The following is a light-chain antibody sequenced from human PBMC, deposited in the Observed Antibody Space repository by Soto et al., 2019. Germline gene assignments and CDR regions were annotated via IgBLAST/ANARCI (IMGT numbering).Light chain of an antibody. J-gene: IGLJ1*01. V-gene: IGLV2-23*02. CDR3: CSYAGSSTYV. Sequence: QSVLTQPASVSGSPGQSITISCTGTSSDVGSYNLVSRYQQYPGKAPKLMIYEVSKRPSGVSNRFSGSKSGNTASLTISGLQAEDEADYYCCSYAGSSTYVFGTGTKVT. CDR1: SSDVGSYNL. CDR2: EVS.